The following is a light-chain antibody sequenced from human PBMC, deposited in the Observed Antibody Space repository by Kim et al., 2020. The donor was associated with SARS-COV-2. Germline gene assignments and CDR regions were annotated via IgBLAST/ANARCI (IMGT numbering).Light chain of an antibody. J-gene: IGLJ3*02. CDR3: YSAADNNRM. CDR2: KDS. V-gene: IGLV3-27*01. CDR1: VLAKKY. Sequence: SVSPGQTARITCSGDVLAKKYARWFQQKPGQAPVMVIYKDSERPSGMPERFSGSSSATTVTLTISGAQVEDEADYYCYSAADNNRMFGGGTQLTVL.